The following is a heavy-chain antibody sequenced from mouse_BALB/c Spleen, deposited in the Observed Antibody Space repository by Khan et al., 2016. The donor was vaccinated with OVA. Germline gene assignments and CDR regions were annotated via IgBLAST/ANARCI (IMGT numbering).Heavy chain of an antibody. CDR2: INPSNGYT. Sequence: VQLVESGAELARPGASVKMSCKASGYTFTPYTMHWVKQRPGQGLEWIGYINPSNGYTNYNQKFKDKSTLTADKSSSTAHMQLSSLTSDYSAVYYCARGGAYYRSDGRFSYWGQGTLVTVSA. V-gene: IGHV1-4*01. CDR1: GYTFTPYT. CDR3: ARGGAYYRSDGRFSY. J-gene: IGHJ3*01. D-gene: IGHD2-14*01.